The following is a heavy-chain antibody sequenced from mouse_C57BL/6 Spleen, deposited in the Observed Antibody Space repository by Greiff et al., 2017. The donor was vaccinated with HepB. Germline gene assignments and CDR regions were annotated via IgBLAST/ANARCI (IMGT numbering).Heavy chain of an antibody. CDR1: GYTFTDYY. J-gene: IGHJ3*01. D-gene: IGHD3-2*02. Sequence: VQLQESGAELVRPGASVKLSCKASGYTFTDYYINWVKQRPGQGLEWIARIYPGSGNTYYNEKFKGKATLTAEKSSSTAYMQLSSLTSEDSAVYFCARSMAAQATFAYWGQGTLVTVSA. CDR2: IYPGSGNT. V-gene: IGHV1-76*01. CDR3: ARSMAAQATFAY.